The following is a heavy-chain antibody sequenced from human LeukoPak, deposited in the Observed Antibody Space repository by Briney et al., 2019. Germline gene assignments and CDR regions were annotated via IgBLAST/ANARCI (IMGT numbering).Heavy chain of an antibody. CDR2: ISAYNGNT. D-gene: IGHD6-19*01. J-gene: IGHJ3*02. V-gene: IGHV1-18*01. CDR1: GYTFTSYG. Sequence: SVKVSCKASGYTFTSYGISWVRQAPGQGLAWMGWISAYNGNTNYAQKLQGRVTMTTDTSTSTAYMELRSLRSDDTAVYYCASAIAVAGTYDAFDIWGQGTMVTVSS. CDR3: ASAIAVAGTYDAFDI.